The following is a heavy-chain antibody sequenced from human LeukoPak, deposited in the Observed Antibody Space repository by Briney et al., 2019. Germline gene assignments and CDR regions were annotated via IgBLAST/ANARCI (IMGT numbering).Heavy chain of an antibody. CDR3: ARDGGRGY. CDR2: IIPVFGTT. J-gene: IGHJ4*02. V-gene: IGHV1-69*13. Sequence: SVKVSCKASGGSFSTYALSWVRQAPGQGLEWMGGIIPVFGTTNYAQKFQGRVTITADESTSTAYMELSRLTSEDTAVYYCARDGGRGYWGQGTLVTVSS. D-gene: IGHD1-26*01. CDR1: GGSFSTYA.